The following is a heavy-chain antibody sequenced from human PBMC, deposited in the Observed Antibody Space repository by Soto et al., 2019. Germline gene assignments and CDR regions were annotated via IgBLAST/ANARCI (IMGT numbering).Heavy chain of an antibody. V-gene: IGHV4-39*01. D-gene: IGHD2-21*01. CDR2: NYYSGRT. Sequence: SETLSLTCTVTGDSINSRSYYWGRIRQPPGKGLEWIGSNYYSGRTYNNPSLRSRISMSIDTSKDQFSRKLKSVTAADTALYFCSRQRTSVVSQAYFDVWGPGSLVTVSS. J-gene: IGHJ4*02. CDR1: GDSINSRSYY. CDR3: SRQRTSVVSQAYFDV.